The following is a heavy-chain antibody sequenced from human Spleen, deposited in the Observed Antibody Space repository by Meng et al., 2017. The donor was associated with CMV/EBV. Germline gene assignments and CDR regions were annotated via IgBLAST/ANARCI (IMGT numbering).Heavy chain of an antibody. D-gene: IGHD3-16*01. Sequence: GESLKISCAASGFTFSSYWMSWVRQAPGKGLEWVANIKQDGSETYYVDSVKGRFTLSRDNAKNSLYLQMNSLRAEDTALYYCARGGLLGGYYGMDVWGQGTTVTVSS. CDR3: ARGGLLGGYYGMDV. V-gene: IGHV3-7*03. CDR1: GFTFSSYW. CDR2: IKQDGSET. J-gene: IGHJ6*02.